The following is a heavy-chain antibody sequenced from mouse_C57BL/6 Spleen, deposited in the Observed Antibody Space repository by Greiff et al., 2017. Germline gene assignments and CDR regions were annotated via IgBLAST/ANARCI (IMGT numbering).Heavy chain of an antibody. CDR3: GGCLDYYGSSYPAWFAY. CDR1: GYSFTDYN. Sequence: EVKLQESGPELVKPGASVKISCKASGYSFTDYNMNWVKQSNGKSLEWIGVIHPNYGNTSSNQKFKGKATLTVAKSSSTAYMQRNSLTSEESAVYYCGGCLDYYGSSYPAWFAYWGQGTLVTVSA. V-gene: IGHV1-39*01. D-gene: IGHD1-1*01. CDR2: IHPNYGNT. J-gene: IGHJ3*01.